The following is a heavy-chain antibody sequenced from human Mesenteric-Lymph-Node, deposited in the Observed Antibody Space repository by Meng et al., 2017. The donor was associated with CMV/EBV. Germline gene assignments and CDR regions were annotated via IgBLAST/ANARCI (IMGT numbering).Heavy chain of an antibody. V-gene: IGHV3-21*01. D-gene: IGHD3-3*01. CDR2: ISSSSSYI. J-gene: IGHJ4*02. Sequence: GGSLRLSCAASGFTFSSYSMNWVRQAPGKGLEWVSSISSSSSYIYYADSVKGRFTISRDNAKNSLYLQMNSLRDEDTAVYYCASRPPDPLFAVVISHYWGQGTLVTVSS. CDR3: ASRPPDPLFAVVISHY. CDR1: GFTFSSYS.